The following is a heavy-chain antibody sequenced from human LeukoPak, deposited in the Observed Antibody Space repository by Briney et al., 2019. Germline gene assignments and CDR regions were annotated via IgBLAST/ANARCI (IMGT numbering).Heavy chain of an antibody. J-gene: IGHJ4*02. CDR1: GGSFSGYY. D-gene: IGHD1-26*01. CDR2: TNHSGST. Sequence: SETLSLTCAVYGGSFSGYYWSWIRLPPGKGLEWIGETNHSGSTNYNPSLKSRVTISVDTSKNQFSLKLGSVTAADTAVYYCARGRGIVGATRTFCDYWGQGTLVTVSS. CDR3: ARGRGIVGATRTFCDY. V-gene: IGHV4-34*01.